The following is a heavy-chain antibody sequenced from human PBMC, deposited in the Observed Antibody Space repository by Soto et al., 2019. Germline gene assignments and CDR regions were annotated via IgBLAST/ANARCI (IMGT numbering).Heavy chain of an antibody. CDR2: IIPIIGII. D-gene: IGHD4-4*01. Sequence: QVQLVQSGAEVKKPGSSVKVSCKASGGTFSTYTITWVRQAPGQELEWMGRIIPIIGIINYAQKFQGRVTISADKFTGTAYMELTGLISDDTAVYYCAGDPDSHYNDSHASSYPWGQGTLVTVSS. CDR3: AGDPDSHYNDSHASSYP. V-gene: IGHV1-69*08. CDR1: GGTFSTYT. J-gene: IGHJ5*02.